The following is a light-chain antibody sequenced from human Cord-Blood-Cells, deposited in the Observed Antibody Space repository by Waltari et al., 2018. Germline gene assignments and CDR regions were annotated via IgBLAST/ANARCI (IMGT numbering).Light chain of an antibody. CDR3: SSYTSSSTWV. CDR2: DVS. V-gene: IGLV2-14*01. Sequence: QSALTQPASVSGSPGQSITISCTGTSSDVGGYNYVSWYQQHPGKAPKLMIYDVSKRPAGGSNRFSGSKSGNPASLTISGLQAEDEADYYCSSYTSSSTWVFGGGTKLTVL. J-gene: IGLJ3*02. CDR1: SSDVGGYNY.